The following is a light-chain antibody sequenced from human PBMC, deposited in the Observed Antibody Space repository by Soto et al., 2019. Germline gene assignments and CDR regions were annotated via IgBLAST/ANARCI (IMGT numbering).Light chain of an antibody. J-gene: IGLJ7*01. V-gene: IGLV2-8*01. CDR3: SSYGGNNNLL. CDR2: EVT. Sequence: QSALTQPPSASGSPGQSVTISYTGTSSDIGGYNYVSWYQQHPGKAPKLMIYEVTKRPSGVPDRFSGSRSGNAASLTVSGLQAEDEADYYCSSYGGNNNLLFGGGTQLTVL. CDR1: SSDIGGYNY.